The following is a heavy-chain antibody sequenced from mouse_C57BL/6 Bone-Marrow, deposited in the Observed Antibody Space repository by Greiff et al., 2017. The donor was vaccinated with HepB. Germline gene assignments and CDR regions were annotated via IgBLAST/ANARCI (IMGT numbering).Heavy chain of an antibody. CDR1: GFTFTDYY. J-gene: IGHJ1*03. CDR2: IRNKANGYTT. V-gene: IGHV7-3*01. CDR3: ASDDGYPYFDV. D-gene: IGHD2-3*01. Sequence: VQLKESGGGLVQPGGSLSLSCAASGFTFTDYYMSWVRQPPGKALEWLGFIRNKANGYTTEYSASVKGRFTISRDNSQSILYLQMNALRAEDSATYYCASDDGYPYFDVWGTGTTVTVSS.